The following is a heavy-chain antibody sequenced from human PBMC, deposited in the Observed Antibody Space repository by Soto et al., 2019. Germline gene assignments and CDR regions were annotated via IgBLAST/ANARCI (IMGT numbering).Heavy chain of an antibody. Sequence: EVQLLESGGGLVQPGGSLRLSCAASGFTFSNYAMSWLRQPPGKGLEWVSAISGSGDRTYYADSVKGRFTISRDNSKNTLYLQINSLRAEASAVYYCVKERSGHSYADSWGQGTMVTVSS. CDR1: GFTFSNYA. V-gene: IGHV3-23*01. CDR3: VKERSGHSYADS. J-gene: IGHJ4*02. CDR2: ISGSGDRT. D-gene: IGHD5-18*01.